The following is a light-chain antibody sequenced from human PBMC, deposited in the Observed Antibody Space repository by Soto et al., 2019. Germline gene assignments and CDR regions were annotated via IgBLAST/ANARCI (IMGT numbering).Light chain of an antibody. J-gene: IGLJ1*01. CDR1: RSNIGSNT. CDR3: AAWDDSLNGV. V-gene: IGLV1-44*01. CDR2: SDD. Sequence: QSVLTQPPSASGTPGQRVTIFCSGSRSNIGSNTVNWYQQLPGKAPKLLIYSDDQRPSGVPDRFSGSKSGTSASLAISGLQSEDEADYYCAAWDDSLNGVFGTGTKLPVL.